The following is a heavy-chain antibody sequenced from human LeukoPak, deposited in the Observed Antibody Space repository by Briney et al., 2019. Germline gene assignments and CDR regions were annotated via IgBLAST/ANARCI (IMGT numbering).Heavy chain of an antibody. CDR3: ARQSGSHSYYYYGMDV. CDR1: GGSISSSSYY. V-gene: IGHV4-39*01. CDR2: IYYSGST. Sequence: SETLSLTCTVSGGSISSSSYYWGWIRQPPGKGLEWIGSIYYSGSTYYNPSLKSRVTISVDTSKNQFSLKLSSVTAADTAVYYCARQSGSHSYYYYGMDVWGRGTTVTVSS. J-gene: IGHJ6*02. D-gene: IGHD1-26*01.